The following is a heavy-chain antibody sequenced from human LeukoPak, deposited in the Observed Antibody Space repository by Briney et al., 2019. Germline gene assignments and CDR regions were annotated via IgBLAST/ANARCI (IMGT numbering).Heavy chain of an antibody. Sequence: GASVNVSCKASGYTFTGYYMHWVRQAPGQGLEWMGWINPNSGGTNYAQKFQGRVTMTRDTSISTAYMELSRLRSDDTAVYYCARAPTEGYCSSTSCLGPLNWFDPWGQGTLVTVSS. J-gene: IGHJ5*02. CDR3: ARAPTEGYCSSTSCLGPLNWFDP. CDR2: INPNSGGT. CDR1: GYTFTGYY. D-gene: IGHD2-2*01. V-gene: IGHV1-2*02.